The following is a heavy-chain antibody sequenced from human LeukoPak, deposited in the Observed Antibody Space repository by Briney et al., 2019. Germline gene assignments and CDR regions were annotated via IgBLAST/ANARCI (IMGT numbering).Heavy chain of an antibody. CDR3: ARGPLGYCSVTSCSFDS. Sequence: PGGSLRLSCAASGFTFSSYWMSWVRQAPGKGLEWVANINQDGSENYYLDSVKGRFTISRDNAKNSLYLQMNSLRAEDTAVYYCARGPLGYCSVTSCSFDSWGQGTLVTVSS. V-gene: IGHV3-7*01. D-gene: IGHD2-2*01. CDR1: GFTFSSYW. CDR2: INQDGSEN. J-gene: IGHJ4*02.